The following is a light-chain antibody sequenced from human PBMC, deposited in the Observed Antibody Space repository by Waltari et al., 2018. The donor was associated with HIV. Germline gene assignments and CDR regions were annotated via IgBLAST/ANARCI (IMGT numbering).Light chain of an antibody. Sequence: QTALTQPASVSGSPGQSITISCTGTSSDVGAYTLVPWYQQHPGKAPRLIIDEGSERPAGVSNRFTGSKSGNTASLTISGLQAEDEADYYCCSYVSEIVPCVFGGGTKLTVL. CDR1: SSDVGAYTL. CDR3: CSYVSEIVPCV. V-gene: IGLV2-23*01. CDR2: EGS. J-gene: IGLJ3*02.